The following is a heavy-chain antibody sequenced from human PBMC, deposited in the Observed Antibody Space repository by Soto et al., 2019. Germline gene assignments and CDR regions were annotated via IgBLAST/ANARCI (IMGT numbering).Heavy chain of an antibody. Sequence: GASVKVSCKASGGTFSSYTISWVRQAPGQGLGWMGRIIPILGIANYAQKFQGRVTITADKSTSTAYMELSSLRSEDTAVYYCARDLGGSGSPHWGQGTLVTVSS. D-gene: IGHD3-10*01. J-gene: IGHJ4*02. CDR3: ARDLGGSGSPH. CDR1: GGTFSSYT. V-gene: IGHV1-69*04. CDR2: IIPILGIA.